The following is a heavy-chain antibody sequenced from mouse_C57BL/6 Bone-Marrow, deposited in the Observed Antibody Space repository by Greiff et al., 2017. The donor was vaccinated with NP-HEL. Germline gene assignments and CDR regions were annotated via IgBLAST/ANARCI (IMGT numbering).Heavy chain of an antibody. CDR2: ISSGGSYT. CDR1: GFTLSSYG. J-gene: IGHJ2*01. CDR3: ARPDSNYVSFDY. D-gene: IGHD2-5*01. V-gene: IGHV5-6*02. Sequence: EVKLVESGGDLVKPGGSLKLSCAASGFTLSSYGMSWVRQTPDKRLEWVATISSGGSYTYYPDSVKGRFTISRDNAKNTLYLQMSSLKSEDTAMYYCARPDSNYVSFDYWGQGTTLTVSS.